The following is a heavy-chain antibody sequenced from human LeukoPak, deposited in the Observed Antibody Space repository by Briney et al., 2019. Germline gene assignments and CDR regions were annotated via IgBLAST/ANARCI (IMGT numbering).Heavy chain of an antibody. CDR2: INPNSGGT. CDR1: GYTFTGYY. V-gene: IGHV1-2*06. J-gene: IGHJ6*02. Sequence: EASVKVSCKASGYTFTGYYMHWVRQAPGQGLEWMGRINPNSGGTNYAQKFQGRVTMTRDTSISTAYMELSRLRSDDTAVYYCARDRAYYYGSGSLYYYYGMDVWGQGTTVTVSS. CDR3: ARDRAYYYGSGSLYYYYGMDV. D-gene: IGHD3-10*01.